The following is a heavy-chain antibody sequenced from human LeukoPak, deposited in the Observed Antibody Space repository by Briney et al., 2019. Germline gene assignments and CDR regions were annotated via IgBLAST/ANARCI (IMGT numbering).Heavy chain of an antibody. Sequence: PGGTLRLSCAASGFTFSSYGMSWVRQAPGKGLEWVSGISGSGGGTYYADYVKGRFTISRDNSKNRLYLQMNSLRVEDTAVYYCARCGGRFGGVIDTHVEYWGQGTLVTVSS. CDR2: ISGSGGGT. CDR1: GFTFSSYG. D-gene: IGHD3-16*01. CDR3: ARCGGRFGGVIDTHVEY. J-gene: IGHJ4*02. V-gene: IGHV3-23*01.